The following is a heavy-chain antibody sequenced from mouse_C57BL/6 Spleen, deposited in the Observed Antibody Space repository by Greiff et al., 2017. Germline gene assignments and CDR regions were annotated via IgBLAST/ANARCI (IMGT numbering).Heavy chain of an antibody. V-gene: IGHV1-22*01. CDR1: GYTFTDYN. D-gene: IGHD1-1*01. Sequence: EVKVVESGPELVKPGASVKMSCKASGYTFTDYNMHWVKQSHGKSLEWIGYINPNNGGTSYNQKFKGKATLTVNKSASTAYMELRSLTSEDSAVYYCAGVVGRDYWGQGTTLTVSS. CDR3: AGVVGRDY. CDR2: INPNNGGT. J-gene: IGHJ2*01.